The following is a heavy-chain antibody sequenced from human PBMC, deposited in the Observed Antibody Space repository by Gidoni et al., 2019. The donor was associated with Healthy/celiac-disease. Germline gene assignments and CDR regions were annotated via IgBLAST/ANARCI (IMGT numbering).Heavy chain of an antibody. CDR2: YSGST. V-gene: IGHV4-59*01. D-gene: IGHD6-6*01. Sequence: YSGSTNYNPSLKSRVTISVDTSKNQFSLKLSSVTTADTAVYYCARSEYSSSGPDYWGQGTLVTVSS. CDR3: ARSEYSSSGPDY. J-gene: IGHJ4*02.